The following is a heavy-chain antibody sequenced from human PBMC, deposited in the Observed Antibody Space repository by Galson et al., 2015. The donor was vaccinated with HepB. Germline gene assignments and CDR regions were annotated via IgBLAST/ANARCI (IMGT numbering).Heavy chain of an antibody. CDR1: GGSISSSSYY. J-gene: IGHJ4*02. CDR2: IYYSGST. Sequence: ETLSLTCTVSGGSISSSSYYWGWIRQPPGKGLEWIGSIYYSGSTYYNPSLKSRVTISVDTSKNQFSLKLCSVTAADTAVYYCARFDKNRYSGYDFIVWGQGTLVTVSS. D-gene: IGHD5-12*01. CDR3: ARFDKNRYSGYDFIV. V-gene: IGHV4-39*01.